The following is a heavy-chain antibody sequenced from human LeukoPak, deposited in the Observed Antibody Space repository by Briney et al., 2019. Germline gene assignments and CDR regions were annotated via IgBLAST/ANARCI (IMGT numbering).Heavy chain of an antibody. D-gene: IGHD3-10*01. CDR2: ISSSSSTI. V-gene: IGHV3-48*01. Sequence: GGSLRLSCAASGFTFSSYSMNWVRQAPGKGVEWVSYISSSSSTIYYADSVKGRFTISRDNAKNTLYLQMNSLRAEDTAVYYCARGSGNYYYYYMDVWGKGTTVTISS. CDR1: GFTFSSYS. J-gene: IGHJ6*03. CDR3: ARGSGNYYYYYMDV.